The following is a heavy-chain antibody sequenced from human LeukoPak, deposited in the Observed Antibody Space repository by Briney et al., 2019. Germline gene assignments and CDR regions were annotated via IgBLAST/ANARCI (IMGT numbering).Heavy chain of an antibody. CDR1: GYTFTSYY. D-gene: IGHD3-9*01. V-gene: IGHV1-46*01. CDR2: INPSGGST. Sequence: ASVKVSCKASGYTFTSYYMHWVRQAPGQGLEWMGIINPSGGSTSYAQKFQGRVTMTRDTSTSTVYMELSSLRSEDTAVYYCARAYYDILTGDERYYFDYWGQGTLVTVSS. J-gene: IGHJ4*02. CDR3: ARAYYDILTGDERYYFDY.